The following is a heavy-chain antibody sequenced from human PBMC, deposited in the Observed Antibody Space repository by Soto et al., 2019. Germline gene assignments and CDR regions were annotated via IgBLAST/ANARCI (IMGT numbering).Heavy chain of an antibody. V-gene: IGHV1-18*01. J-gene: IGHJ6*02. D-gene: IGHD3-10*01. CDR2: ISANNGNT. CDR3: ARLKQLVFMDV. CDR1: GYSFTTYG. Sequence: QVQLVQSGDEVKKPGTSVKVSCKASGYSFTTYGIIWVRQAPGQGLEWMAWISANNGNTKYAQNLQGRVSLTTDTSTSTAYMELRSLRSDDTAVYYYARLKQLVFMDVWGQGSKVTVSS.